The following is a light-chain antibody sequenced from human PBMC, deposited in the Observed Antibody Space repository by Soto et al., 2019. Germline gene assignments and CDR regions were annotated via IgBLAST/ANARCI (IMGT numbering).Light chain of an antibody. Sequence: QSVLTQPASASGSPGQSITISCTGTSSDVGGYDYVSWYQQLPGKAPKLLIYDVNNRPSGVSHRFSGSKSGNTASLTIPGLQAEDEADYYCSSYTGSSTFVFGTGTKVTVL. CDR3: SSYTGSSTFV. V-gene: IGLV2-14*01. CDR2: DVN. CDR1: SSDVGGYDY. J-gene: IGLJ1*01.